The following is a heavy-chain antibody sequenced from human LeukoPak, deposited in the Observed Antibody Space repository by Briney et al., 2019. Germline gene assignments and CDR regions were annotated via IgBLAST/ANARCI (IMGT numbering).Heavy chain of an antibody. CDR3: SRESGAFCPFGY. Sequence: PSETLSLTCGVSGGSTSSTNWGSWVRQPPGQGLEWIGEISLTGETNYNPSLDGRVTMSLDKSRNQLSLKLTTVTAADTAIYYCSRESGAFCPFGYWGQGTLVIVPP. J-gene: IGHJ4*02. CDR2: ISLTGET. CDR1: GGSTSSTNW. D-gene: IGHD1-26*01. V-gene: IGHV4-4*02.